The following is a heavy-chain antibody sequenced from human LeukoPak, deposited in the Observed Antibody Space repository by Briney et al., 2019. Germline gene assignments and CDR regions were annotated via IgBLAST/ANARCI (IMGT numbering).Heavy chain of an antibody. V-gene: IGHV1-8*02. CDR3: ARTQRITMVRGVIPHYYYYYMDV. J-gene: IGHJ6*03. CDR1: GGTFSSYA. CDR2: MNPNSGNT. Sequence: GSSVKVSCKASGGTFSSYAISWVRQATGQGLEWMGWMNPNSGNTGYAQKFQGRVTMTRNTTISTAYMELSSLRSEDTAVYYCARTQRITMVRGVIPHYYYYYMDVWGKGTTVTISS. D-gene: IGHD3-10*01.